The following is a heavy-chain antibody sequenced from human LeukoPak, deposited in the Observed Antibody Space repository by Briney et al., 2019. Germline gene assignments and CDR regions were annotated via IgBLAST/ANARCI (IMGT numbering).Heavy chain of an antibody. V-gene: IGHV4-39*07. D-gene: IGHD5-18*01. J-gene: IGHJ4*02. CDR2: ISYRGST. CDR3: ARDTGYTYGYDY. CDR1: GGSIRSSSYY. Sequence: SETLSLTCTVSGGSIRSSSYYWGWIRQPPGKGLEWIGSISYRGSTYYNPSLKSRVTISVDTSKNQFSLKLSSVTAADTAVYYCARDTGYTYGYDYWGQGTLLTVSS.